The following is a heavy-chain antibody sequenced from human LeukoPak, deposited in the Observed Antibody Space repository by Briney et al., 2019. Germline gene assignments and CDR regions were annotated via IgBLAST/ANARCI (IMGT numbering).Heavy chain of an antibody. CDR3: ARHSSVVVVAATPNFDY. Sequence: SETLSLTCAVYGGSISSYYWSWIRQPPGKGLEWIGYIYYSGITNYNPSLKSRVTISVDMSKNQFSLKLSSVTAADTAVYYCARHSSVVVVAATPNFDYWGQGTLVTVSS. D-gene: IGHD2-15*01. J-gene: IGHJ4*02. V-gene: IGHV4-59*08. CDR1: GGSISSYY. CDR2: IYYSGIT.